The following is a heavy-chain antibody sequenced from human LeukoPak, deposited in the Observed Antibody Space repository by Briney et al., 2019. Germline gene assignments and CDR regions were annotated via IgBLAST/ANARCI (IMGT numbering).Heavy chain of an antibody. CDR2: INHSGTT. Sequence: SETLSLTCAVYGGSFSGYYWSWIRQPPGEGLEWIGEINHSGTTNYNPSLKSRVTMSVDTSKNQFSLKLTSVTAADTAVYYCARQNYGSAPLRYWGQGTLVTVSS. CDR1: GGSFSGYY. J-gene: IGHJ4*02. D-gene: IGHD3-10*01. V-gene: IGHV4-34*01. CDR3: ARQNYGSAPLRY.